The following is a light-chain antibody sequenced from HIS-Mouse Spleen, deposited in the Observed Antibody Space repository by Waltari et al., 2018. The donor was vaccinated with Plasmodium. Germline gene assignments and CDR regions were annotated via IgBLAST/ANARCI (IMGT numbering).Light chain of an antibody. J-gene: IGLJ1*01. CDR1: SSDVGGYNY. CDR3: CSYAGSYTYV. V-gene: IGLV2-11*01. Sequence: QSALTQPRSVPGSPGQSVTISCTGPSSDVGGYNYVSWYQQHPGKAPKLMIYDVSKRPSGVPDRFSGSKSGNTASLTISGLQAEDEADYYCCSYAGSYTYVFGTGTKVTVL. CDR2: DVS.